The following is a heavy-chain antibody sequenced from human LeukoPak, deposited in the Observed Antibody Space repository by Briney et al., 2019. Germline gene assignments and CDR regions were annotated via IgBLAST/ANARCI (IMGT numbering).Heavy chain of an antibody. V-gene: IGHV1-46*01. J-gene: IGHJ2*01. CDR3: ARDTGGGVGAHTTNYWYFDL. CDR1: GYTFTSYY. CDR2: INPSGGST. Sequence: ASVKVSCKASGYTFTSYYMHWVRQAPGQGLEWMGIINPSGGSTSYAQKFQGRVTMTRDTSTSTVYMELSSLRSEDTAVYYCARDTGGGVGAHTTNYWYFDLWGRGTLVTVSS. D-gene: IGHD1-26*01.